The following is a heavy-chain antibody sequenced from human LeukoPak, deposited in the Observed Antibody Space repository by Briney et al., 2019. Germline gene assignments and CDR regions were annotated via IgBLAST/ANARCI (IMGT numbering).Heavy chain of an antibody. Sequence: ASVKVSCKASGGTFNRYGITWVRQAPGQGLEWMGRIIPIPNITNYAQKFQGRVTITADKSTSTAYTELSSLRSEDTAVYYCARDSSGSSPNFDYWGQGTLVTVSS. J-gene: IGHJ4*02. CDR2: IIPIPNIT. CDR1: GGTFNRYG. CDR3: ARDSSGSSPNFDY. V-gene: IGHV1-69*04. D-gene: IGHD1-26*01.